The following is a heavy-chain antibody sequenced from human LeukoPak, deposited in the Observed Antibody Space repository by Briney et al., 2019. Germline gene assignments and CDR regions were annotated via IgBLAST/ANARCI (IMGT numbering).Heavy chain of an antibody. CDR3: AKDFRIGYSAHFDY. D-gene: IGHD2-21*01. V-gene: IGHV3-33*06. CDR2: IWYDGSNK. Sequence: GGSLSLSCAASGFTFSSYGMHWVRQAPGKGLEWVAVIWYDGSNKYYADSVKGRFTISRDNSKNTLYLQMDSLRGEDTAVYYCAKDFRIGYSAHFDYWGQGALVTVSS. J-gene: IGHJ4*02. CDR1: GFTFSSYG.